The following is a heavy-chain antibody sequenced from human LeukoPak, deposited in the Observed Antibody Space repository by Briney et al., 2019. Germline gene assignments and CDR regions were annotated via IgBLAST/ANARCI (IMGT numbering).Heavy chain of an antibody. CDR2: ISGSGGST. D-gene: IGHD3-3*01. CDR1: GFTFSSYA. J-gene: IGHJ4*02. CDR3: AKDDYDFWSGPTYYFDY. Sequence: GGSLRLSCAASGFTFSSYAMSWVRQAPGKGLEWVSAISGSGGSTYYADSVKGRVTISRDNSKNTLYLQMNSLRAEDTAVYYCAKDDYDFWSGPTYYFDYWGQGTLVTVSS. V-gene: IGHV3-23*01.